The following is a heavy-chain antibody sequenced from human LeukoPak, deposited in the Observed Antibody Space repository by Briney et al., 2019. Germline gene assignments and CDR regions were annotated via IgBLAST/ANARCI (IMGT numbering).Heavy chain of an antibody. V-gene: IGHV4-39*01. CDR1: GGSISSSDSY. Sequence: SETLSLTCTVSGGSISSSDSYWGWIRQPPGKGLEWIGNIYYSGTTYYNPSLKSRVTISVDTSKNQFSLKLSSVTAADTAVYYCARQTGSGLFILPGGQGTLVTVSS. D-gene: IGHD3/OR15-3a*01. CDR2: IYYSGTT. J-gene: IGHJ4*02. CDR3: ARQTGSGLFILP.